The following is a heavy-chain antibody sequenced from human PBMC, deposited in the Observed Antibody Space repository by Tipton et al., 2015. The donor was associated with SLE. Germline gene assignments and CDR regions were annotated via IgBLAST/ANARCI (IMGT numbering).Heavy chain of an antibody. J-gene: IGHJ4*02. CDR1: GGSIGPYY. CDR2: ISHGGST. CDR3: ARNKAVAGTVIEY. Sequence: TLSLTCTVSGGSIGPYYWHWIRQSPGKGLECIGSISHGGSTNYNPSLKSRVTMSVDTSKNQFSLKLTPLTAADTALYYCARNKAVAGTVIEYWGPGTLVTVSS. D-gene: IGHD6-19*01. V-gene: IGHV4-59*01.